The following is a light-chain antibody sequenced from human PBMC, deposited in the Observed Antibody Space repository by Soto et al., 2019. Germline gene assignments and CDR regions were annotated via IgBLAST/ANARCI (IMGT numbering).Light chain of an antibody. CDR2: DAS. V-gene: IGKV1-5*01. Sequence: NQSPSTLSATVGDRVTITCRASQSVSIWLAWYRQKPGKAPEVLVWDASSLQRGVPSRFSGSGSGTEFTLTISSLQPDDFATYYCQQYNGYSTWTFGQGTNVDIK. J-gene: IGKJ1*01. CDR1: QSVSIW. CDR3: QQYNGYSTWT.